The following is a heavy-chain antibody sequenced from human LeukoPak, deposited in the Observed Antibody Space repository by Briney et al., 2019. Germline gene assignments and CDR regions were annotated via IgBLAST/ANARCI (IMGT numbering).Heavy chain of an antibody. J-gene: IGHJ4*02. CDR1: GFTLSSDV. CDR3: AKVRAPRQYYFDY. V-gene: IGHV3-23*01. CDR2: ISGSGGRT. Sequence: GGALRLSCAASGFTLSSDVTSWVRPDPGEGLEWVSAISGSGGRTYYADSLKGRFTISRDNSKNTLYLQMNSLRAEDTAVYYCAKVRAPRQYYFDYWGQGTLVTVSS. D-gene: IGHD5-24*01.